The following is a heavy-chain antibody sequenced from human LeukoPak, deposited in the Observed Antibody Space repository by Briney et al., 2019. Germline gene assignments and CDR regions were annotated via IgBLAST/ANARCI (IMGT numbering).Heavy chain of an antibody. CDR1: GGSFSGYS. CDR2: ISHSGST. V-gene: IGHV4-34*01. J-gene: IGHJ3*02. Sequence: SETLSLTCAVSGGSFSGYSWSWIRQPPGKGLEWIGEISHSGSTNYNPSLKSRLTMSIDTSKNQFSMKLTSVTAADTAIYYCAKANGRGSNSREGFDIRGQGTVVTVSS. CDR3: AKANGRGSNSREGFDI. D-gene: IGHD2-8*01.